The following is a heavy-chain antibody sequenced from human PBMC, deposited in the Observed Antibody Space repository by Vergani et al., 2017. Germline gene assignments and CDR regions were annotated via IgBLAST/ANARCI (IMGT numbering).Heavy chain of an antibody. CDR3: ASNDSGSYRYYFDY. V-gene: IGHV1-69*01. Sequence: QVQLVQSGAEVKKPGSSVKVSCKASGGTFSSYAISWVRQAPGQGLEWMGGIIPIFGTANYAQKFPGRVTITADESTSTAYMELSSLRSEDTAVYYCASNDSGSYRYYFDYWGQGTLVTVSS. CDR2: IIPIFGTA. J-gene: IGHJ4*02. D-gene: IGHD3-10*01. CDR1: GGTFSSYA.